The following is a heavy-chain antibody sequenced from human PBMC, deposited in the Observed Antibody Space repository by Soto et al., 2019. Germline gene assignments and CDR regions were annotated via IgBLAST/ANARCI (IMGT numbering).Heavy chain of an antibody. CDR2: INAGNGNT. Sequence: QVQLVQSGAEVKKPGASVKVCCKASGYTFTSYAMHWVRQAPGQRLEWRGWINAGNGNTKYSQKFQGRVTITRDTSASTAYMELSSLRSEDTAVYYCARDNWSNGAHAYWGQGTLVTVSS. V-gene: IGHV1-3*01. D-gene: IGHD1-20*01. CDR3: ARDNWSNGAHAY. J-gene: IGHJ4*02. CDR1: GYTFTSYA.